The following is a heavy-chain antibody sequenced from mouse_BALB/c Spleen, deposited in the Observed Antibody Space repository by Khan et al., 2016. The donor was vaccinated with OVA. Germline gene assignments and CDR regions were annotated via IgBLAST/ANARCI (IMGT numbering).Heavy chain of an antibody. D-gene: IGHD2-10*02. CDR2: IWGGGTT. Sequence: QVQLKESGPGLVAPSQNLSITCTVSGFSLTDYGVSWIRQPPGKGLEWLGVIWGGGTTFYNSALKSRLSISKDNSKSQVFLKMNSLQTDDTAMYYCAKGVWSYYFALDYWGKGTSVNVSS. J-gene: IGHJ4*01. CDR1: GFSLTDYG. CDR3: AKGVWSYYFALDY. V-gene: IGHV2-6-5*01.